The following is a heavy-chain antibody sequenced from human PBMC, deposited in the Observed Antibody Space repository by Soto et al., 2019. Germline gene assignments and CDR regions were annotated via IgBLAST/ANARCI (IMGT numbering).Heavy chain of an antibody. CDR3: ATDATREGGWHH. D-gene: IGHD6-19*01. CDR2: IKSKTDGGTT. V-gene: IGHV3-15*07. CDR1: GFSFGDAW. Sequence: GVLGLSCAASGFSFGDAWMNWVRQALGKGLEWVGRIKSKTDGGTTDYPAPVKGRFTISRDDSKNTLYLQMNSLKTEDTAVYYCATDATREGGWHHWGQGTLVTV. J-gene: IGHJ5*02.